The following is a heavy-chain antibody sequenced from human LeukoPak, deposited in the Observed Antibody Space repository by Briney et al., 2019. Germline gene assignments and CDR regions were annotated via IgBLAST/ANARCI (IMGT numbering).Heavy chain of an antibody. V-gene: IGHV1-2*02. Sequence: WASVKVSCKASGYTFTGHHMHWVRQAPGQGLEWMGWINPNSGGTSYAQKFQGRVTMTRDTSISTAYMDLSRLRSDDTAIYYCAREYTGNYLDYWGQGALVTVSS. CDR2: INPNSGGT. CDR1: GYTFTGHH. D-gene: IGHD1-26*01. CDR3: AREYTGNYLDY. J-gene: IGHJ4*02.